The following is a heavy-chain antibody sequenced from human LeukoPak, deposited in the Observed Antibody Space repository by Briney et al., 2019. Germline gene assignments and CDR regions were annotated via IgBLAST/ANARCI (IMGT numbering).Heavy chain of an antibody. Sequence: PGGSLRLSCAASGFTFSSYAMSWVRQAPGKGLEWVSAISGSGGGTYYADSVKGRFTISRDNSKNTLYLQMNSLRAEDTAVYYCAMGYTVFGVVNYFDYWGQGTLVTVSS. CDR1: GFTFSSYA. CDR3: AMGYTVFGVVNYFDY. CDR2: ISGSGGGT. V-gene: IGHV3-23*01. J-gene: IGHJ4*02. D-gene: IGHD3-3*01.